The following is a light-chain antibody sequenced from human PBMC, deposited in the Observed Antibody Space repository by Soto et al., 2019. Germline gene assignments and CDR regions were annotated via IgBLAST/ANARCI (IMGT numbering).Light chain of an antibody. CDR1: SGSIASNY. J-gene: IGLJ3*02. V-gene: IGLV6-57*03. CDR3: QSYDSSTLWV. CDR2: EDN. Sequence: FVLTQPHSVSESPGKTVTISCTRSSGSIASNYVQWYQQRPGSAPTTVIYEDNQRPSGVPDRFSGSIDSSSNSASLTISGLKTEDEADYYCQSYDSSTLWVFGGGTKLTVL.